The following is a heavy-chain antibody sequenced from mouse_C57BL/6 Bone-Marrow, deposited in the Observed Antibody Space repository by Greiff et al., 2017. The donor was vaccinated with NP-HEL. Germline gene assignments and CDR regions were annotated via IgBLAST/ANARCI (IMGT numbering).Heavy chain of an antibody. Sequence: EVKVVESGGGLVKPGGSLKLSCAASGFTFSSYTMSWVRQTPEKRLEWVATISGGGGNTYYPDSVKGRFTISRDNAKNTLYLQMSSLRSEDTALYYCASYGNYVAYWGQGTLVTVSA. CDR2: ISGGGGNT. CDR1: GFTFSSYT. D-gene: IGHD2-1*01. J-gene: IGHJ3*01. CDR3: ASYGNYVAY. V-gene: IGHV5-9*01.